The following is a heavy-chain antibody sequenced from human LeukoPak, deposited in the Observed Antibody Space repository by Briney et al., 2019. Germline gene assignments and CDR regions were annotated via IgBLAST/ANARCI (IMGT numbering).Heavy chain of an antibody. Sequence: PGGSLRLSCAASGFTFSGSAMHWVCQASGKGLEWVGRIRSKANSYATAYAASVKGRFTISRDDSKNTAYLQMNSLKTEDTAVYYCTTREEGGKWGSFDYWGQGTLVTVSS. CDR3: TTREEGGKWGSFDY. CDR1: GFTFSGSA. J-gene: IGHJ4*02. D-gene: IGHD3-16*01. V-gene: IGHV3-73*01. CDR2: IRSKANSYAT.